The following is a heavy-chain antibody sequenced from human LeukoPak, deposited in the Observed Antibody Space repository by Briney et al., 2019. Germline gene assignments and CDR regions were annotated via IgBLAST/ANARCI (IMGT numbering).Heavy chain of an antibody. CDR1: GYTFTSYD. Sequence: ASVKVSFKASGYTFTSYDINWVRQAPGQGLEWMGWMNTNSGNTGYAQKFQGRVTMTRNTSISTAYMELSSLRSEDTAAYYCAKGARELWIGESGNWFDPWGQGTLVTVSS. CDR2: MNTNSGNT. D-gene: IGHD3-10*01. V-gene: IGHV1-8*01. CDR3: AKGARELWIGESGNWFDP. J-gene: IGHJ5*02.